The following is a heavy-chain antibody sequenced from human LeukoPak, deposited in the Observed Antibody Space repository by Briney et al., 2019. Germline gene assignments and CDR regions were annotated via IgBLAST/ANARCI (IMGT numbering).Heavy chain of an antibody. Sequence: GGSLRLSCLTSGFTFSTNAMSWVRQASGKGLEWISGISGSGASTYYADSVTGRFTISRDNSRNTLCLQMNSLRGDDTAVYYCAKDVGKWESLHFFDYWGQGTLVTVSS. CDR3: AKDVGKWESLHFFDY. V-gene: IGHV3-23*01. CDR2: ISGSGAST. J-gene: IGHJ4*02. CDR1: GFTFSTNA. D-gene: IGHD1-26*01.